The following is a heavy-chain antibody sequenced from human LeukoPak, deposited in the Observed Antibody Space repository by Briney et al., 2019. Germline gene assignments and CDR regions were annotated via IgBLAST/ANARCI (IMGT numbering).Heavy chain of an antibody. CDR1: GNTLTELP. CDR3: ATYSWPTAVDV. J-gene: IGHJ6*02. D-gene: IGHD1-26*01. Sequence: ASVKVSCKVSGNTLTELPMHWVRQAPGKGLDWMGGFNPENGKTIYAQKFQGRVTMTEDTSTDTAYMELSSLRSEDTAVYYCATYSWPTAVDVWGQGTTATVS. V-gene: IGHV1-24*01. CDR2: FNPENGKT.